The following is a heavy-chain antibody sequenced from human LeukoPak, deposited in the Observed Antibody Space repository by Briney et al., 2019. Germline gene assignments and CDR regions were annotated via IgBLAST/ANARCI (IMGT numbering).Heavy chain of an antibody. J-gene: IGHJ4*02. CDR3: ASSPYCSSTSCYLASFDY. Sequence: PGGSLRLSCAASGFTFSSYSMNWVRQAPGKGLEWVSSISSSSYIYYADSVKGRFTISRDNAKNSLYLQMNSLRAEDTAVYYCASSPYCSSTSCYLASFDYWGQGTLVTVSS. CDR1: GFTFSSYS. CDR2: ISSSSYI. V-gene: IGHV3-21*01. D-gene: IGHD2-2*01.